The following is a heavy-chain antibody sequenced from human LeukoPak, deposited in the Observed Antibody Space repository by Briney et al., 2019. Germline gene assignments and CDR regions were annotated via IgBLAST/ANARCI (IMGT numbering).Heavy chain of an antibody. Sequence: GGSLRLSCAASGSTLSDYWMHWVRQAPGKGLVWVSRIKTDGRSTNYADSVKGRFTISRDNAKNTLYLQMNSLRAEDTAVYYCARGRIGGWTDYWGQGTLVTVSS. D-gene: IGHD6-19*01. CDR1: GSTLSDYW. V-gene: IGHV3-74*01. J-gene: IGHJ4*02. CDR3: ARGRIGGWTDY. CDR2: IKTDGRST.